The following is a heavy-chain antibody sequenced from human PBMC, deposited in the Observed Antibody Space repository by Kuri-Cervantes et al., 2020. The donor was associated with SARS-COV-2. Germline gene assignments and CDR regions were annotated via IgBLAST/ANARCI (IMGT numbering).Heavy chain of an antibody. CDR1: GFTFSSYG. CDR2: IRYDGSNK. CDR3: AKDILGGLHPFDY. V-gene: IGHV3-30*02. Sequence: GESLKISCAASGFTFSSYGMHWVRQAPGKGLEWVAFIRYDGSNKYYADSVKGRFTISGDNSKNTLYLQMNILRAEDTAVYYCAKDILGGLHPFDYWGQGTLVTVSS. J-gene: IGHJ4*02. D-gene: IGHD4-11*01.